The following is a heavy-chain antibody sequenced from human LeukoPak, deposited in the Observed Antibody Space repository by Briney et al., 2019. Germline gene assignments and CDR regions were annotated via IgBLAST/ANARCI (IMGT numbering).Heavy chain of an antibody. D-gene: IGHD3-22*01. V-gene: IGHV3-23*01. Sequence: GGSLRLSCAASGFTFSSYAMSWVRQAPGKGLEWVLAISGSGGSTYYADSVKGRFTISRDNSKNTLYLQMNSLRAEDTAVYYCASGIVVVIGYFDYWGQGTLVTVSS. CDR2: ISGSGGST. CDR1: GFTFSSYA. J-gene: IGHJ4*02. CDR3: ASGIVVVIGYFDY.